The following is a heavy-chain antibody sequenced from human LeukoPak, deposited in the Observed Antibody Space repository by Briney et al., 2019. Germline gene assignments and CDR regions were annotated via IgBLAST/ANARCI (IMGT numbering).Heavy chain of an antibody. CDR2: ISYDGSNK. CDR3: ARDPPSGYSYGASFDY. Sequence: GGSLRLSCAASGFTFSSYAMHWVRQAPGKGLEWVAVISYDGSNKYYAASVKGRFTISRDNAKNSLYLQMNSLRAEDTAVYYCARDPPSGYSYGASFDYWGQGTLVTVSS. J-gene: IGHJ4*02. D-gene: IGHD5-18*01. CDR1: GFTFSSYA. V-gene: IGHV3-30-3*01.